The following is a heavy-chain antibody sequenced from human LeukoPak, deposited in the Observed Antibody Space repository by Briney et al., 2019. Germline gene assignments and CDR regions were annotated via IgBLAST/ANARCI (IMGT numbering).Heavy chain of an antibody. J-gene: IGHJ4*02. D-gene: IGHD4-17*01. Sequence: SETLSLTCTVSGGSISSGDYYWSWIRQPPGKGLEWIGYIYYSGSTYYNPSLKSRVTISVDTSKNQFSLKLSSVTAADTAVFYCARATVTTAEDYWGQGTLVTVSS. CDR2: IYYSGST. CDR1: GGSISSGDYY. CDR3: ARATVTTAEDY. V-gene: IGHV4-30-4*01.